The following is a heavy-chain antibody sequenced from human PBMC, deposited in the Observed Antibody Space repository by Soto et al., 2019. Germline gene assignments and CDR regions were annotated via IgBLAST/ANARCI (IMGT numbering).Heavy chain of an antibody. CDR3: ARAYSGSGSPKF. Sequence: ASVKVSCKASGYTFTGYYMHWVRQAPGQGLEWMGWINPNSGGTNYAQKFQGRVTMTRDTSISTACMELSRLRSDDTAVYYCARAYSGSGSPKFWGQGTLVTVSS. CDR1: GYTFTGYY. V-gene: IGHV1-2*02. CDR2: INPNSGGT. D-gene: IGHD3-10*01. J-gene: IGHJ4*02.